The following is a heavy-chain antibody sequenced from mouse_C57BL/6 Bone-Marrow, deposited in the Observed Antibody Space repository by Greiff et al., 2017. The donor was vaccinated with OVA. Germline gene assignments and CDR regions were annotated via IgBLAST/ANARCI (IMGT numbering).Heavy chain of an antibody. CDR1: GYSFTGYF. Sequence: VQLQQSGPELVKPGDSVKISCKASGYSFTGYFMNWVMQSHGKSLGWIGRINPYNGDTFSNQKLKGKATLTVDKSSSTAHMELRSLTSEDSAVYYCARYYYSNSLFAYWGQGTLVTVSA. J-gene: IGHJ3*01. CDR2: INPYNGDT. CDR3: ARYYYSNSLFAY. V-gene: IGHV1-20*01. D-gene: IGHD2-5*01.